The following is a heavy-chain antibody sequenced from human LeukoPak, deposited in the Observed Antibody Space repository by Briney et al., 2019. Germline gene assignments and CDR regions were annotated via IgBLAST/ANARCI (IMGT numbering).Heavy chain of an antibody. CDR3: ARVHFYYMDI. D-gene: IGHD5/OR15-5a*01. V-gene: IGHV3-23*01. J-gene: IGHJ6*03. CDR2: IGGSGTDT. Sequence: PGGALRLSCAASGFTFSNHGMSWVRQAPGKGLEWVSAIGGSGTDTYFADSVKGRFTISRDNSKNTLFLQMDSLRADDTAVYYCARVHFYYMDIWGKGTTVTISS. CDR1: GFTFSNHG.